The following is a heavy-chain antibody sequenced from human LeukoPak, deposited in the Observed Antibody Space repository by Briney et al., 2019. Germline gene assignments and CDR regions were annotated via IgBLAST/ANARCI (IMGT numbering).Heavy chain of an antibody. CDR1: GGSISINSYY. V-gene: IGHV4-39*07. D-gene: IGHD1-26*01. CDR3: AVGATNDAFDI. J-gene: IGHJ3*02. Sequence: SETLSLTCSVSGGSISINSYYWDWIRQSPGKALEWLGSLYFRGNTYYNPSLKSRVTISVDTSKNQFSLKLSSVTAEDTAVYYCAVGATNDAFDIWGQGTMVTVSS. CDR2: LYFRGNT.